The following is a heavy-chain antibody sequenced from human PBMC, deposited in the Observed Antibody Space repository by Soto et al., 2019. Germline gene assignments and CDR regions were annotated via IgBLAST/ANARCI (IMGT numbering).Heavy chain of an antibody. Sequence: EVQLVESGGGLVQPGGSLRLSCAASGFTFDTYWMSWVRQAPGKGLEWVANIKPDGSLTDYVDSVKGRFTISRDNANNSLFLQMNSLRAEDTSVYYCARNGRWGHGTFVTVS. J-gene: IGHJ3*01. D-gene: IGHD2-8*01. V-gene: IGHV3-7*05. CDR3: ARNGR. CDR1: GFTFDTYW. CDR2: IKPDGSLT.